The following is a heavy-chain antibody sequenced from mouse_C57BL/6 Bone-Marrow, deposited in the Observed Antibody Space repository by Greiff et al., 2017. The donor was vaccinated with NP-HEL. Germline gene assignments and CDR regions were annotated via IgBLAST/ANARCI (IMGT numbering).Heavy chain of an antibody. D-gene: IGHD3-1*01. CDR3: ARSGLAAWFAY. J-gene: IGHJ3*01. Sequence: VHLVESGAELARPGASVKLSCKASGYTFTSYGISWVKQRTGQGLEWIGEIYPRSGNTYYNEKFKGKATLTADKSSSTAYMELRSLTSEDSAVYFCARSGLAAWFAYWGQGTLVTVSA. CDR1: GYTFTSYG. V-gene: IGHV1-81*01. CDR2: IYPRSGNT.